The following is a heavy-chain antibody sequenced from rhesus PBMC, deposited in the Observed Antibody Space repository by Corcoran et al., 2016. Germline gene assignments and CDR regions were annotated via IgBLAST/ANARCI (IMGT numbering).Heavy chain of an antibody. CDR3: ARQRTAAAGHDY. Sequence: QVQLQESGPGLVKPSETLSLTCAVSGGSISGGYGWSWIRQPPGKGLEWIGYIFGSMGSTYYNPSLKSRVTISRDTSKNQISLKLSSVTAADTAVYYCARQRTAAAGHDYWGQGVLVTVSS. CDR1: GGSISGGYG. CDR2: IFGSMGST. D-gene: IGHD6-25*01. J-gene: IGHJ4*01. V-gene: IGHV4S7*01.